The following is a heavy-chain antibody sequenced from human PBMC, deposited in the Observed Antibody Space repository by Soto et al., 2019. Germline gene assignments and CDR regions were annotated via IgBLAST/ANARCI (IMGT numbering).Heavy chain of an antibody. J-gene: IGHJ1*01. CDR2: ISGFNGNT. CDR1: GYTFTNYG. D-gene: IGHD6-13*01. Sequence: QVQLVQSGAEVKKPGALVKVSCKASGYTFTNYGISWVRQAPGQGPEWMGWISGFNGNTKYARKVQGRVTLTTDTSATTAYMELRGLRSDDTAVYYCARGGSSWSAEYYEHWGQGTLVTVSS. V-gene: IGHV1-18*04. CDR3: ARGGSSWSAEYYEH.